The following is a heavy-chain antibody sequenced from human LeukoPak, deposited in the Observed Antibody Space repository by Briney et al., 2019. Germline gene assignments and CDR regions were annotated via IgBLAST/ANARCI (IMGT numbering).Heavy chain of an antibody. J-gene: IGHJ6*03. CDR3: ARRAPARYYYYYYMDV. CDR1: GGSISSYY. V-gene: IGHV4-59*05. D-gene: IGHD2-2*01. Sequence: SETLSLTCTVSGGSISSYYWSWIRQPPGKGLEWIGSIYYSGSTYYNPSLKSRVTISVDTSKNQFSLKLSSVTAADTAVYYCARRAPARYYYYYYMDVWGKGTTVTISS. CDR2: IYYSGST.